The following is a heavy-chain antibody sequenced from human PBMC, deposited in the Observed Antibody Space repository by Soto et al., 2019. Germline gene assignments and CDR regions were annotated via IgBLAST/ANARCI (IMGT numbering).Heavy chain of an antibody. Sequence: TGGSLRLSCAASGFTFSDYSTNWVRQAPGKGPEWVSYISSSSSTIYYADSVKGRFTISRDNAKNSLYLQLNSLRDEDTAVYYCARGLIYTMLRGVLRNCFDHWGQGILVTVSS. V-gene: IGHV3-48*02. J-gene: IGHJ5*02. D-gene: IGHD3-10*01. CDR2: ISSSSSTI. CDR1: GFTFSDYS. CDR3: ARGLIYTMLRGVLRNCFDH.